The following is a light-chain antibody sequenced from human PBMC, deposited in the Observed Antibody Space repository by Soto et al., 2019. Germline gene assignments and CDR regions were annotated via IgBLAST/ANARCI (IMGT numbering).Light chain of an antibody. CDR3: QQYYSTPP. CDR1: QSVLYSSNNKNY. J-gene: IGKJ1*01. V-gene: IGKV4-1*01. Sequence: DIVMTQSTDSLAVSLGERATINCKSSQSVLYSSNNKNYLAWYQQKPGQPPKLLIYWASTRESGVPDRFSGSGSGTDFTLTISSLQAEDVAVYYCQQYYSTPPFGQGTKVEIK. CDR2: WAS.